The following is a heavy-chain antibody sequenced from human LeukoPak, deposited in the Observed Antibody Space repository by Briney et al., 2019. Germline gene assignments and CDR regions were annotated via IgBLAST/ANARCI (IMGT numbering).Heavy chain of an antibody. CDR3: AKDDSGYYYVPFDY. D-gene: IGHD3-22*01. Sequence: PGGSLRLSCAASGFTFSSYGMHWVRQAPGKGLEWVAFIRYDGSNKYYADSVKGRFTISRDNSKNTLYLQMNSLRAEDTAVYYCAKDDSGYYYVPFDYWGQGTLVTVSS. V-gene: IGHV3-30*02. J-gene: IGHJ4*02. CDR2: IRYDGSNK. CDR1: GFTFSSYG.